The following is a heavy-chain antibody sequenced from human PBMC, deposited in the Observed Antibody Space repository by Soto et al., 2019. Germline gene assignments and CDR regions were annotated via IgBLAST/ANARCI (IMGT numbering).Heavy chain of an antibody. Sequence: EVQLVQSGAEVKKPGESLKISCKAFRYSFTDYWIGWVRQMPGKGLEWMGFIYPGDSDTRYSPSFQGQVTISADKSISTAYLQWSSLKASDSAIYFCASHTHSWYYFDHWGQGTVVTVSS. CDR1: RYSFTDYW. D-gene: IGHD6-13*01. CDR3: ASHTHSWYYFDH. V-gene: IGHV5-51*01. J-gene: IGHJ4*02. CDR2: IYPGDSDT.